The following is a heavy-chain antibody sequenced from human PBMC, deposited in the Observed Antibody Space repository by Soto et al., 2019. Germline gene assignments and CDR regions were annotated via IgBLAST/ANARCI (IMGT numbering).Heavy chain of an antibody. V-gene: IGHV1-24*01. Sequence: GASGKGSWKVSGYTPTEIFMDWGRQAPGKRVEWMGGFDPEDGETIYAQKFQGRVTMTEDTSTDTAYMELSSLRSEDTAVYYCATEGYSSSSGVYYYYGMDVWGQGTTVTVSS. CDR1: GYTPTEIF. J-gene: IGHJ6*02. D-gene: IGHD6-6*01. CDR3: ATEGYSSSSGVYYYYGMDV. CDR2: FDPEDGET.